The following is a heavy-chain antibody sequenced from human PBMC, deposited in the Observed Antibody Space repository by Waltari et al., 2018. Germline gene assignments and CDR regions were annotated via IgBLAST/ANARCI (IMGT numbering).Heavy chain of an antibody. Sequence: QLQLQESGPGLVEPSGTLSLSCAVSGDSVSNTYWCSWVRQSPQKGLEWIGQVHGSGRSNYSPSLASRVTVSLDTSKNAFSLKVTSATAADTAVYYCARDRGRGLYLDTWGPGTLVTVSP. CDR2: VHGSGRS. J-gene: IGHJ5*02. CDR3: ARDRGRGLYLDT. D-gene: IGHD3-22*01. V-gene: IGHV4-4*02. CDR1: GDSVSNTYW.